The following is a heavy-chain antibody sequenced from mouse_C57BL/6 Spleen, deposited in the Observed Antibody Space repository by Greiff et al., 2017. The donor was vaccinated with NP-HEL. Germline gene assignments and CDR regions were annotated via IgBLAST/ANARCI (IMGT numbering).Heavy chain of an antibody. CDR2: ILPGSGST. D-gene: IGHD1-1*01. Sequence: QVQLQQSGAELMKPGASVKLSCKATGYTFTGYWIEWVKQRPGHGLEWIGEILPGSGSTNYNEKFKGKATFTADTSSNTAYMQLSSLTTEDSAIYYCATRRDYYGSSYKFDYWGQGTTLTVSS. CDR3: ATRRDYYGSSYKFDY. V-gene: IGHV1-9*01. CDR1: GYTFTGYW. J-gene: IGHJ2*01.